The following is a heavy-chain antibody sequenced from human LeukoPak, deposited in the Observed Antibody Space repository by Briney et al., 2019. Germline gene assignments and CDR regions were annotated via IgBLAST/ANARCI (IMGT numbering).Heavy chain of an antibody. D-gene: IGHD2-2*01. V-gene: IGHV3-48*01. Sequence: GGSLRLSCAASGFTFSIYSMNWVRQAPGKGLEWVSYISSSSSTIYYADSVKGRFTISRDNAKNSLYLQMNSLRAEDTAVYYCARARCSSTSCFELRFDYWGQGTLVTVSS. CDR2: ISSSSSTI. J-gene: IGHJ4*02. CDR1: GFTFSIYS. CDR3: ARARCSSTSCFELRFDY.